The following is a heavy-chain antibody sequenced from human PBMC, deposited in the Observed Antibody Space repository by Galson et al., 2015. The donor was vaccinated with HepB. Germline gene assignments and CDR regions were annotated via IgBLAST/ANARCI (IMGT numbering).Heavy chain of an antibody. Sequence: SLRLSCAASGFTFSSYAMHWVRQAPGKGLEWVAVISYDGSNKYYADSVKGRFTISRDNSKNTLYLQMNSLRAEDTAVYYCARESRCSSTSCYSGVEAFDIWGQGTMVTVSS. CDR3: ARESRCSSTSCYSGVEAFDI. CDR2: ISYDGSNK. J-gene: IGHJ3*02. CDR1: GFTFSSYA. D-gene: IGHD2-2*01. V-gene: IGHV3-30-3*01.